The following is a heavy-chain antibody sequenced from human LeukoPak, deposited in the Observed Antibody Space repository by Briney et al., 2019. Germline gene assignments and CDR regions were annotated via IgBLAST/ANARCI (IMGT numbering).Heavy chain of an antibody. CDR1: GSSITSNYF. V-gene: IGHV4-38-2*01. D-gene: IGHD1-1*01. CDR2: IYHSWGI. Sequence: SETLSLTCAVSGSSITSNYFWAWFRQPPGKGLEWIATIYHSWGIYFNPSLKRRVSISLDASNNQFFLKLASVTAADTAIYYCARNVTAGFFDYWGQGILITVSS. CDR3: ARNVTAGFFDY. J-gene: IGHJ4*02.